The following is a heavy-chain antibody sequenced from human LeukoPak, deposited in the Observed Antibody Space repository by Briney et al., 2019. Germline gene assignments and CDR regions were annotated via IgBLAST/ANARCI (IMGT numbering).Heavy chain of an antibody. D-gene: IGHD3-10*01. CDR3: ARDREGSGSYGN. J-gene: IGHJ4*02. CDR2: INHSGST. V-gene: IGHV4-34*01. CDR1: GGSFSGYY. Sequence: SETLSLTCAVYGGSFSGYYWSWIRQPPGKGLEWIGEINHSGSTNYNPSLKSRVTISVDTSKNQFSLKLSSVTAADTAVYYCARDREGSGSYGNWGQGTLVTVSS.